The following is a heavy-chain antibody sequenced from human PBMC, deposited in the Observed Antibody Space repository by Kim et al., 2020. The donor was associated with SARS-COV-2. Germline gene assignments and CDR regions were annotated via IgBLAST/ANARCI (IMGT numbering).Heavy chain of an antibody. CDR2: IWYDGNTK. V-gene: IGHV3-33*08. CDR3: ARRVVPASQDNYFAMDV. D-gene: IGHD2-2*01. J-gene: IGHJ6*02. CDR1: GFTFSDYG. Sequence: GGSLRLSCAASGFTFSDYGMHWVRQAPGKGLEWVAVIWYDGNTKYSADSVKGRFTISRDNSKNTLYLQMNSLRAEDTAVYYCARRVVPASQDNYFAMDVWGQGTTVTVSS.